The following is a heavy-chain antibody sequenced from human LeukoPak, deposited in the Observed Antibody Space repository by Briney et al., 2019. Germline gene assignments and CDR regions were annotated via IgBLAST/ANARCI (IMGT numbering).Heavy chain of an antibody. Sequence: SETLSLTCAVSGGYISSFYWWSWVRQPPGKGLEWIGEIYHSGTTNSNPSLKSRVAISVDTSNNQFSLKLSSVTAADTAVYYCARSSEGRYYYDSSGFSYYYYYMDVWGKGTTVTISS. CDR2: IYHSGTT. CDR3: ARSSEGRYYYDSSGFSYYYYYMDV. J-gene: IGHJ6*03. V-gene: IGHV4-4*02. CDR1: GGYISSFYW. D-gene: IGHD3-22*01.